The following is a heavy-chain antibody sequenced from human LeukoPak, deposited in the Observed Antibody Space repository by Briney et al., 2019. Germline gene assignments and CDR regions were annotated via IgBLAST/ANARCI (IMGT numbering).Heavy chain of an antibody. V-gene: IGHV3-21*01. CDR2: ISSSTSYI. J-gene: IGHJ4*02. CDR1: GFTFSSYS. D-gene: IGHD3-10*01. CDR3: ARAFTYRSGSYYIGD. Sequence: GGSLRLSCAASGFTFSSYSMNWVRQAPGKGLEWVSSISSSTSYIYYADSVKGRFTISRDNAKNSLYLQMNSLRAEDTAVYYCARAFTYRSGSYYIGDWSQGTLVTVSP.